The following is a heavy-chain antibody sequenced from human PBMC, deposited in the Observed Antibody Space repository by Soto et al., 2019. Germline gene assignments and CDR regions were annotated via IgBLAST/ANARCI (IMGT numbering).Heavy chain of an antibody. J-gene: IGHJ6*02. Sequence: SEPLSLTCTVSGGSISSYYWSWIRQPAGKGLEWIGRIYISGSTNYNPSLKSRVTMSVDTSKNQFSLKLSSVTAADTAVYYCAREGYYYGSGSYYTASMDVWGQGTTVTVSS. CDR3: AREGYYYGSGSYYTASMDV. CDR2: IYISGST. V-gene: IGHV4-4*07. D-gene: IGHD3-10*01. CDR1: GGSISSYY.